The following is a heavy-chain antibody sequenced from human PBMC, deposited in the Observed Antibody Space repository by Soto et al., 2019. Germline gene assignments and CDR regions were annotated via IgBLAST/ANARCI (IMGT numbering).Heavy chain of an antibody. Sequence: QVQLEQSGAEVKEPGASVKVSCKASGYPFGTYAITWVRQAPGQGLEWVGWISTNSGNTYYAQNFQGRVTLTTDTSTTTAYMEFRSLTSDDKAIYYCARTYNWNSEGFDHWGQGTLVTVST. V-gene: IGHV1-18*04. CDR1: GYPFGTYA. J-gene: IGHJ4*02. CDR2: ISTNSGNT. D-gene: IGHD1-7*01. CDR3: ARTYNWNSEGFDH.